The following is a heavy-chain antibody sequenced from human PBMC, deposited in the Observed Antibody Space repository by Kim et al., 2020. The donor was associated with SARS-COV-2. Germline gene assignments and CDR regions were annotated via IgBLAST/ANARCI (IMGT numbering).Heavy chain of an antibody. CDR3: ARLKGTSITIFGVVIMGYYFDY. CDR1: GGSISSSSYY. J-gene: IGHJ4*02. V-gene: IGHV4-39*01. D-gene: IGHD3-3*01. Sequence: SETLSLTCTVSGGSISSSSYYWGWIRQRPGKGLEWIGSIYYSGSTYYNPSLKSRVPISVDTSKNQISLKLSSVTAADTAVYYCARLKGTSITIFGVVIMGYYFDYWGQGTLVTVSS. CDR2: IYYSGST.